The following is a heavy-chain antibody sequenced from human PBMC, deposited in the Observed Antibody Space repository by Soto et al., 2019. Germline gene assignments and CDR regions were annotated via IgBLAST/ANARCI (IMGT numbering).Heavy chain of an antibody. J-gene: IGHJ4*02. CDR1: GFTFSSYG. V-gene: IGHV3-30*18. CDR2: ISYDGSNK. Sequence: QVQLVESGGGVVQPGRSLRLSCAASGFTFSSYGMHWVREAAGKGLEWVAVISYDGSNKYYADSVKGRFTISRDNSKNMLYLQMNSLRAEDPAVYYCAKSLSPITFGELLLGYYWGQGTLVTVSS. D-gene: IGHD3-10*01. CDR3: AKSLSPITFGELLLGYY.